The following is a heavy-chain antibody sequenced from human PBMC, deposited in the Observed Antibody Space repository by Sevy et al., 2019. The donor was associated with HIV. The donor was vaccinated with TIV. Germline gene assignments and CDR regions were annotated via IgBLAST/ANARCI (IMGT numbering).Heavy chain of an antibody. CDR3: ARDQGGNPTKGGDAFDI. D-gene: IGHD2-15*01. CDR1: GFTFSSYS. CDR2: ISSSSSTI. Sequence: EGSLRLSCAASGFTFSSYSMNWVRQAPGKGLEWVSYISSSSSTIYYADSVKGRFTISRDNAKNSLYRQMNSLRDEDTAVYYCARDQGGNPTKGGDAFDIWGQGTMVTVSS. J-gene: IGHJ3*02. V-gene: IGHV3-48*02.